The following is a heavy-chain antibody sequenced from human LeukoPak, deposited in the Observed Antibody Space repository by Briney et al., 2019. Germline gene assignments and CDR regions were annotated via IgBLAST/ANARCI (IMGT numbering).Heavy chain of an antibody. Sequence: GGSLRLSCAASGFTFSSYSMNWVRQAPGKGLEWVSSISSSSSYIYYADSVKGRFTISRDNAKNSLYLQMNSLRAEDTAVYYCASLTYYDFWSGPNWLDPWGQGTLVTVSS. V-gene: IGHV3-21*01. D-gene: IGHD3-3*01. J-gene: IGHJ5*02. CDR1: GFTFSSYS. CDR2: ISSSSSYI. CDR3: ASLTYYDFWSGPNWLDP.